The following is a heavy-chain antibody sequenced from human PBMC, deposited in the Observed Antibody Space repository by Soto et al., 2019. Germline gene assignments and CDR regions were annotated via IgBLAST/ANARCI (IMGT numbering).Heavy chain of an antibody. J-gene: IGHJ6*02. Sequence: QVQLVESGGGLVKPGGSLRLSCAASGFTFSDYYMSWIRQAPGKGLEWVSYISSSSSYTNYADSVKGRFTISRDNAKNSLYLQMNSLRAEDTAVYYCARDKAAAGNVNYYYYGMDVWGQGTTVTVSS. CDR2: ISSSSSYT. V-gene: IGHV3-11*06. CDR3: ARDKAAAGNVNYYYYGMDV. D-gene: IGHD6-13*01. CDR1: GFTFSDYY.